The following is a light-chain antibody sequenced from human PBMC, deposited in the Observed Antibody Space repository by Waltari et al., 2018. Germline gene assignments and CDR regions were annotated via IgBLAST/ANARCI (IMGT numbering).Light chain of an antibody. CDR1: QGISSY. CDR2: TAS. CDR3: QQSYSTPGT. J-gene: IGKJ1*01. Sequence: DIQLTQSPSFLSASVGDRVTIPSRASQGISSYLNWYKQKPGKAPKLLSNTASSLPSGVPSRFSGSGSGTEFTLTIISLQPEDLATYYCQQSYSTPGTFGQGTKVESK. V-gene: IGKV1-39*01.